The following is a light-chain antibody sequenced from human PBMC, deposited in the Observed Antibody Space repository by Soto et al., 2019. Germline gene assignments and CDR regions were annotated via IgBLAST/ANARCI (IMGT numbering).Light chain of an antibody. V-gene: IGKV3-11*01. Sequence: EIVLTQSPGTLSLSPANRATLSCWASQSVSGYLAWYQQKPGQAPRLLIYDASNRATGIPARFSGSGSGTDFTLTITSLEPEDFALYYCQQRSNWPSTFGGGTKVEI. CDR1: QSVSGY. CDR3: QQRSNWPST. CDR2: DAS. J-gene: IGKJ4*02.